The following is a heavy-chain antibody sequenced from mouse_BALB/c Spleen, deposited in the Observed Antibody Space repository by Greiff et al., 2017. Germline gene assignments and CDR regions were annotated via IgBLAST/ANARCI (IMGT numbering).Heavy chain of an antibody. CDR2: ISYDGSN. J-gene: IGHJ2*01. D-gene: IGHD2-3*01. CDR3: ASLYDGYYLYYFDY. V-gene: IGHV3-6*02. Sequence: ESGPGLVKPSQSLSLTCSVTGYSITSGYYWNWIRQFPGNKLEWMGYISYDGSNNYNPSLKNRISITRDTSKNQFFLKLNSVTTEDTATYYCASLYDGYYLYYFDYWGQGTTLTVSS. CDR1: GYSITSGYY.